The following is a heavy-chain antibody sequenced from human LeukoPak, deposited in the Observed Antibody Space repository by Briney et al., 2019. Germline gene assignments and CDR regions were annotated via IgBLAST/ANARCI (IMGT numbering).Heavy chain of an antibody. V-gene: IGHV1-69*04. CDR1: EGSFTTYA. Sequence: LVKVSCKASEGSFTTYAISWVRQAPGQGPEWMGRIDPILGLATYAQKFEGRLTITAPRSTNTVNLHLINLRIEDTAVYYCAREVVWGQGTLVTVSS. J-gene: IGHJ4*02. CDR3: AREVV. CDR2: IDPILGLA. D-gene: IGHD2-21*01.